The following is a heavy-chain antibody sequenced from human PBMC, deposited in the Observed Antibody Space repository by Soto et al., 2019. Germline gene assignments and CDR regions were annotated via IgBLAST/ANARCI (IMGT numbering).Heavy chain of an antibody. CDR1: GYTFTSYY. V-gene: IGHV1-46*01. CDR3: ARDLVQTVTTDDAFDI. Sequence: ASVKVSCKASGYTFTSYYMHWVRQAPGQGLEWMGIINPSGGSTSYAQKFQGRVTMTTDTSTSTAYMELRSLRSDDTAVYYCARDLVQTVTTDDAFDIWGQGTMVTVSS. J-gene: IGHJ3*02. CDR2: INPSGGST. D-gene: IGHD4-17*01.